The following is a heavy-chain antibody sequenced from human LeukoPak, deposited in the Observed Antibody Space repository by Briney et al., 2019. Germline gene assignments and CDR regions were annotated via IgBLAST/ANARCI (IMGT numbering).Heavy chain of an antibody. D-gene: IGHD3-3*01. CDR3: AKIGYYDFWSGYSS. CDR2: IRGSGGST. J-gene: IGHJ5*02. V-gene: IGHV3-23*01. CDR1: GFTFSSYA. Sequence: PGGSLRLSCAASGFTFSSYAMSWVRQAPGKGLDGVSAIRGSGGSTYYADSVKGRFTISRDNSKDTLYLQMNSLRAEDTAVYYCAKIGYYDFWSGYSSWGQGTLVTVSS.